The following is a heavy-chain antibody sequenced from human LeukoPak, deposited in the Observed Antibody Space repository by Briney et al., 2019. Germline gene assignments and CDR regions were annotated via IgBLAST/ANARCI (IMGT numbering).Heavy chain of an antibody. CDR1: GGSISSYY. V-gene: IGHV4-59*01. CDR3: ARGGEGVGYFDY. CDR2: IYYSGST. Sequence: SETLSLTCTVSGGSISSYYWSWIQQPPGKGLEWIGYIYYSGSTNYNPSLKSRVTISVDTSKNQFSLKLSSVTAADTAVYYCARGGEGVGYFDYWGQGTLVTVSS. J-gene: IGHJ4*02. D-gene: IGHD2-8*01.